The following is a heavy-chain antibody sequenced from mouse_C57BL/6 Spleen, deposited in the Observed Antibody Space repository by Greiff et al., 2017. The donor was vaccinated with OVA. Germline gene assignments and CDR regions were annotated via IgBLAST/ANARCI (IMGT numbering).Heavy chain of an antibody. J-gene: IGHJ2*01. Sequence: QVQLKESGAELVKPGASVKMSCKASGYTFTTYPIEWMKQNHGKSLEWIGNFHPYNDDTKYNEKFKGKATLTVEKSSSTVYLELSRLTSDDSAVYYCARAGYEGYYFDYWGQGTTLTVSS. CDR1: GYTFTTYP. CDR2: FHPYNDDT. D-gene: IGHD2-2*01. CDR3: ARAGYEGYYFDY. V-gene: IGHV1-47*01.